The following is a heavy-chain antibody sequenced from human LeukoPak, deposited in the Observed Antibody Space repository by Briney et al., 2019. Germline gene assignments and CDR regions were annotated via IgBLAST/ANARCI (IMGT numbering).Heavy chain of an antibody. Sequence: GGSLRLSCAASGFTFSSYGMHWVRQAPGKGLEWVAVISHDGSNKYYADSVKGRFTISRDNSKNTLYLQMNSLRVEDTAVYYCAREGSRSYGDYWGQGTLVTVSS. CDR1: GFTFSSYG. CDR2: ISHDGSNK. D-gene: IGHD1-26*01. J-gene: IGHJ4*02. V-gene: IGHV3-30*03. CDR3: AREGSRSYGDY.